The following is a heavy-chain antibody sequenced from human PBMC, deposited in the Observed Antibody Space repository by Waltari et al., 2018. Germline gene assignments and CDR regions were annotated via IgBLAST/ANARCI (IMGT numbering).Heavy chain of an antibody. V-gene: IGHV1-8*01. D-gene: IGHD3-16*01. Sequence: QVQLVQSGAEVKKPGASVKVSCKASGYTFTSYDINWVRQATGQGLEWMGWMNPNSGNTGYAQKFQGRVTMTRNTSISTAYMELSSLRSEDTAVYYCARVPVGLGGLRMYGMDVWGQGTTVTVSS. J-gene: IGHJ6*02. CDR2: MNPNSGNT. CDR1: GYTFTSYD. CDR3: ARVPVGLGGLRMYGMDV.